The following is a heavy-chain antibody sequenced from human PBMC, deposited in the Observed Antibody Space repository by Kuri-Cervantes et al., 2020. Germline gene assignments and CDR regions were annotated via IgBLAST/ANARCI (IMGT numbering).Heavy chain of an antibody. CDR1: GYTLTELS. V-gene: IGHV1-24*01. CDR2: FDPEDGET. J-gene: IGHJ6*02. Sequence: ASVKVSCKVSGYTLTELSMHWVRQAPGKGLEWMGGFDPEDGETIYAQKFQGRVTITADKSTSTAYMELSSLRAEDTAVYYCAKDRRDIVVVPPYYYYGMDVWGQGTTVTVSS. CDR3: AKDRRDIVVVPPYYYYGMDV. D-gene: IGHD2-2*01.